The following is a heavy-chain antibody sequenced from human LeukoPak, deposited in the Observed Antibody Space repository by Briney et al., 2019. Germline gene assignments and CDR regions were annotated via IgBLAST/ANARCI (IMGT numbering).Heavy chain of an antibody. J-gene: IGHJ4*02. CDR3: ARHSFYEDYDILTGFDY. D-gene: IGHD3-9*01. Sequence: SETPSLTCTVSGGSISSTSYYWGWIRQPPGKGLEWIGSISCSGSTYYNPSLKSRVTISVDTSKNQFSLKLNSVTAADTAVYYCARHSFYEDYDILTGFDYWGQGTLVTVSS. CDR1: GGSISSTSYY. V-gene: IGHV4-39*01. CDR2: ISCSGST.